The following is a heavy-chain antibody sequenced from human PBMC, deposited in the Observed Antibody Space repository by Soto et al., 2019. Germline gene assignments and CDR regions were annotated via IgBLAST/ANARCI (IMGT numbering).Heavy chain of an antibody. CDR2: FFWGDDK. CDR1: GFSLTTSGRS. J-gene: IGHJ3*01. D-gene: IGHD4-17*01. V-gene: IGHV2-5*02. Sequence: QITLKASGPTLVKPTQTLTLTCTFSGFSLTTSGRSVGWIRQPPGKALEWLALFFWGDDKRYSPSLKTRLTISKYTSKNQVFLTLTNIVPEDTATFVGAHSLATVDAFDVCGLGTVVTVSS. CDR3: AHSLATVDAFDV.